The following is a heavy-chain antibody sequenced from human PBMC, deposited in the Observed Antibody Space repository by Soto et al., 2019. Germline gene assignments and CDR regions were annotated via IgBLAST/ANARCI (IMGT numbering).Heavy chain of an antibody. J-gene: IGHJ6*03. CDR1: GYSFTSYW. D-gene: IGHD2-21*02. CDR2: IYPGDSDT. V-gene: IGHV5-51*01. CDR3: ASPPYWGGDCPPYLARDV. Sequence: GESLKISCKGSGYSFTSYWIGWVRQMPGKGLEWMGIIYPGDSDTRYSPSFQGQVTISADKSISTAYLQWSSLKASDTAMYYCASPPYWGGDCPPYLARDVGAKGTTVPV.